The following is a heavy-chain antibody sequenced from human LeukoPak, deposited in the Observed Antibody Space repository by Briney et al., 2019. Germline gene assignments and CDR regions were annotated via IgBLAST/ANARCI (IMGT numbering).Heavy chain of an antibody. CDR1: GGSISSYY. J-gene: IGHJ4*02. CDR3: ARGVYVAAAQYAY. D-gene: IGHD6-13*01. V-gene: IGHV4-59*01. Sequence: SETLSLTCTVSGGSISSYYWSWIRQPPGKGLEWIGYIYYSGTTNYNPSLKSRVTISVDTSKNQFSLRLSSVTAADTAVYYCARGVYVAAAQYAYWGQGTLVTVSS. CDR2: IYYSGTT.